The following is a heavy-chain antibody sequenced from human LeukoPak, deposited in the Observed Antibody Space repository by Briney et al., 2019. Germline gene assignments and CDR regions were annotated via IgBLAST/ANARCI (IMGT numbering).Heavy chain of an antibody. CDR3: AISGFSYSSSWAYFDY. CDR1: GGSISSYY. Sequence: SETLSLTCTVSGGSISSYYWSWLRQPPGKGLEWIGYIYYSGSTNYNPSLKSRVTISVDTSKNQFSLKLSSVTAADTAVYYCAISGFSYSSSWAYFDYWGQGTLVTVSS. V-gene: IGHV4-59*01. J-gene: IGHJ4*02. CDR2: IYYSGST. D-gene: IGHD6-13*01.